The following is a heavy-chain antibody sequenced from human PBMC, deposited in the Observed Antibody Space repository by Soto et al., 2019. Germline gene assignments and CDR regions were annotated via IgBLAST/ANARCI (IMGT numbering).Heavy chain of an antibody. V-gene: IGHV4-39*02. Sequence: PSETLSLTCTVSGGSISSSSYCWGWIRQPPGKGLEWIGSIYYSGSTYYNPSLKSRVTISVDTSKNQFSLKLSSVTAADTAVYYCAREERSSGCYVDWFDPWGQGTLVTVSS. CDR1: GGSISSSSYC. J-gene: IGHJ5*02. CDR3: AREERSSGCYVDWFDP. CDR2: IYYSGST. D-gene: IGHD6-19*01.